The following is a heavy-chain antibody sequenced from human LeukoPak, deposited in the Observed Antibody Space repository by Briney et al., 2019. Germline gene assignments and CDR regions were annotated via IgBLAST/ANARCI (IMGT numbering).Heavy chain of an antibody. CDR1: GFTFSSYG. CDR2: ISYDGSNK. J-gene: IGHJ4*02. Sequence: TGGSLRLSCAASGFTFSSYGMHWVRQAPGKGLEWVAVISYDGSNKYYADSVKGRFTISRDNSKNTLYLQMNSLRAEDTGVYYCALLALGCSGGSCYSPLDYWGQGTLVTVSS. V-gene: IGHV3-30*03. D-gene: IGHD2-15*01. CDR3: ALLALGCSGGSCYSPLDY.